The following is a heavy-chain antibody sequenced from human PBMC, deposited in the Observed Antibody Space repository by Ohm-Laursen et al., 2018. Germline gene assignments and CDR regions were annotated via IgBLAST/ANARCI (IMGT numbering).Heavy chain of an antibody. J-gene: IGHJ4*02. V-gene: IGHV4-34*01. CDR3: ASYTTIFNGFDY. D-gene: IGHD3-3*01. CDR2: INHSGST. Sequence: SETLSLTCAVYGGSFSGYYWSWIRQPPGKGLEWIGEINHSGSTNYNPSLKSRVTISVDTSKNQFSLKLSSVTAADTAVYYCASYTTIFNGFDYWGQGTLVTVSS. CDR1: GGSFSGYY.